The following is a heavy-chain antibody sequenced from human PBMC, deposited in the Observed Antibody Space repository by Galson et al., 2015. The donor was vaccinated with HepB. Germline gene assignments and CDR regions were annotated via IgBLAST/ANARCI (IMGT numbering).Heavy chain of an antibody. J-gene: IGHJ4*02. CDR2: FDRGDNT. D-gene: IGHD1-26*01. V-gene: IGHV3-66*02. CDR1: GFILTGNY. CDR3: ARSWEDDYYFDY. Sequence: SLRLSCAASGFILTGNYMSWVRQAPGKGLEWVSIFDRGDNTYYGDSVKGRFTISRDNSKNTLYLQMNSLRAEDTAVYYCARSWEDDYYFDYWGQGTLVTVSS.